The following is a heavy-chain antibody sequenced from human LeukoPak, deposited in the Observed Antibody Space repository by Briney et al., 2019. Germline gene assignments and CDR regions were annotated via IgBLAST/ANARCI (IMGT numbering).Heavy chain of an antibody. CDR1: GSRFTSYW. V-gene: IGHV5-51*01. CDR3: ARHVPGSDDAFDI. CDR2: IYPGDSDT. Sequence: GVSLQISCKGSGSRFTSYWIGCVRQLPGKGLEWMGIIYPGDSDTRYSPSFQGQVTISADKSISTAYLQWSSLKASDTAMYYCARHVPGSDDAFDIWGQGTMVTVSS. J-gene: IGHJ3*02. D-gene: IGHD3-10*01.